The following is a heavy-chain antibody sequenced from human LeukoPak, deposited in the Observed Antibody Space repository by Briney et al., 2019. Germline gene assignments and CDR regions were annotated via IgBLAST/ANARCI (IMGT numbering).Heavy chain of an antibody. CDR1: GFTFSNFW. D-gene: IGHD6-13*01. CDR3: ARGQQLVLYFDY. Sequence: GGSLRLSCAASGFTFSNFWMSWVRQAPGKGLEWVANIKVDGSEKYYVDSVKGRFTISRDNAGNSLYLQMNSLRAEDTAVYYCARGQQLVLYFDYWGQGTLVTVSS. J-gene: IGHJ4*02. V-gene: IGHV3-7*03. CDR2: IKVDGSEK.